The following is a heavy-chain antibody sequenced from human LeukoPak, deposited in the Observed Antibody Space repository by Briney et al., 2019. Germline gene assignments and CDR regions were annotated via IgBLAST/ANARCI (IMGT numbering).Heavy chain of an antibody. Sequence: LSGGSLRLSCAASGFTFGHYWMSWVRQAPGKGLEWVASIKEDGSEKYYVDSVKGRFTISSDNAKNSLYLQMNSLRAEDTAVYYCARRVRGFDAFDIWGQGTMVTVSS. J-gene: IGHJ3*02. CDR3: ARRVRGFDAFDI. CDR2: IKEDGSEK. V-gene: IGHV3-7*05. CDR1: GFTFGHYW.